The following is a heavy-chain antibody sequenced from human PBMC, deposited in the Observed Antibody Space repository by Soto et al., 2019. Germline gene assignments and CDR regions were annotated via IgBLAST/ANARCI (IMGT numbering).Heavy chain of an antibody. Sequence: GASVKVSCKAIGYSFSSHYMHWVRQAPGQGLEWMGTIYPGGVNVAYAQKFEGRVTITADESTSTAYMELSSLRSEDTAVYYCARLTPFNGVCYTVSECGMDVWGQGTTVTVSS. D-gene: IGHD2-8*01. CDR1: GYSFSSHY. V-gene: IGHV1-46*01. J-gene: IGHJ6*02. CDR3: ARLTPFNGVCYTVSECGMDV. CDR2: IYPGGVNV.